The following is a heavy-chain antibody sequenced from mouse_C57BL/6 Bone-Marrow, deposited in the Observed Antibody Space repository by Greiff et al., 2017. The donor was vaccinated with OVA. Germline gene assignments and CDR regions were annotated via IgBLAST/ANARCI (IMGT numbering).Heavy chain of an antibody. V-gene: IGHV1-55*01. J-gene: IGHJ2*01. Sequence: VKLQQPGAELVKPGASVKMSCKASGYTFTSYWITWVKQRPGQGLEWIGDIYPGSGSTNYNEKFKSKATLTVDTSSSTAYMQLSSLTSEDSAVYYCARRRRDSSGYDYFDYWGQGTTLTVSS. CDR2: IYPGSGST. CDR3: ARRRRDSSGYDYFDY. D-gene: IGHD3-2*02. CDR1: GYTFTSYW.